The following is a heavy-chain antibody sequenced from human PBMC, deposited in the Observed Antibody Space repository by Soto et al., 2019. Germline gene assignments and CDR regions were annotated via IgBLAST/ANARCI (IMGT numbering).Heavy chain of an antibody. CDR3: ARRISSSWSEFYYYGMDV. Sequence: SVKGSWKASGGTFSSYAISWVRQAPGQGLEWMGGIIPVFGTANYAQKFQGRVTITADESTSTAYMELSSLRSEDTAVYYCARRISSSWSEFYYYGMDVWGQGTTVTVSS. V-gene: IGHV1-69*13. CDR1: GGTFSSYA. D-gene: IGHD6-13*01. CDR2: IIPVFGTA. J-gene: IGHJ6*02.